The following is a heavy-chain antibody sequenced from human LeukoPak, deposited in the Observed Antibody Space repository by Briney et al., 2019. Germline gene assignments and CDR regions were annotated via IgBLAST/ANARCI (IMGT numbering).Heavy chain of an antibody. D-gene: IGHD2-15*01. CDR2: ISSSGSTI. Sequence: GGSLTLTCAASGFTFSSYEMNWVRQAPGKGLEWVSYISSSGSTIYYADSVKGRFTISRDNAKNSLYLQMNSLRAEDTAVYYCARGYCSGGSCYHGYWGQGTLVTVSS. CDR1: GFTFSSYE. CDR3: ARGYCSGGSCYHGY. V-gene: IGHV3-48*03. J-gene: IGHJ4*02.